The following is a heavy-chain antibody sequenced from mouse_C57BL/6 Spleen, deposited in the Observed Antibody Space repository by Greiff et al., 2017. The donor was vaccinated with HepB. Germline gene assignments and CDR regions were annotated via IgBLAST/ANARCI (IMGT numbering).Heavy chain of an antibody. V-gene: IGHV14-4*01. Sequence: EVKLQQSGAELVRPGASVKLSCTASGFNIKDDYMHWVKQRPEQGLEWIGWIDPENGDTEYASKFQGKATITADTSSNTAYLQLSSLTSEDTAVYYCTTNGPKSFDYWGQGTTLTVSS. J-gene: IGHJ2*01. CDR3: TTNGPKSFDY. CDR1: GFNIKDDY. CDR2: IDPENGDT. D-gene: IGHD1-1*02.